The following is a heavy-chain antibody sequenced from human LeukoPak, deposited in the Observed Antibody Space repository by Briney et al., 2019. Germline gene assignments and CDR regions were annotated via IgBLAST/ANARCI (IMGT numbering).Heavy chain of an antibody. CDR2: IYWDDDK. CDR3: AHRRDEMATTYFDY. D-gene: IGHD5-24*01. Sequence: SGPTLVNPTQPLTPTCTFSGFSLRTSGVGVGWIRQPPGKALEWLALIYWDDDKRYSPSLKSRLTITKDTSKNQVVLTMTNMDPVDTATYYCAHRRDEMATTYFDYWGQGTLVTVSS. J-gene: IGHJ4*02. V-gene: IGHV2-5*02. CDR1: GFSLRTSGVG.